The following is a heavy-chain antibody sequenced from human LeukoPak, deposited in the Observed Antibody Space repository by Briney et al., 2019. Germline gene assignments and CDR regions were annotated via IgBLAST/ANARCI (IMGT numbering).Heavy chain of an antibody. CDR3: ARDQWDQLTGFDH. CDR2: IYYSGST. Sequence: PSETLSLTCTVSGGSVSSGSYYWSWIRQPPGKGLEWIGYIYYSGSTNYNPSLKSRVTISVDTSKNQFSLKLSSVTAADTAVYYCARDQWDQLTGFDHWGQGILVTVSS. CDR1: GGSVSSGSYY. J-gene: IGHJ4*02. V-gene: IGHV4-61*01. D-gene: IGHD1-26*01.